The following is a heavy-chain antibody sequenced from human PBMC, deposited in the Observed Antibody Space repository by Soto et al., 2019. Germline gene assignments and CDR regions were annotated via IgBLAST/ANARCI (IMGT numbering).Heavy chain of an antibody. J-gene: IGHJ4*02. CDR2: INHSGST. Sequence: QVQLQQWGAGLLKPSETLSLTCAVYGGSFSGYYWSWIRQPPGKGLEWIGEINHSGSTNYNPSLKSRVTISVXXSXNXXSLKLSSVTAAATAVYYWARRPMIASGDPVFYFDYWGQGTLVTVSS. V-gene: IGHV4-34*01. CDR1: GGSFSGYY. CDR3: ARRPMIASGDPVFYFDY. D-gene: IGHD3-22*01.